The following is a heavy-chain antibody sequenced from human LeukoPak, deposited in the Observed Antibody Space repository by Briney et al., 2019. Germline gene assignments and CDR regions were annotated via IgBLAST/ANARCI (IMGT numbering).Heavy chain of an antibody. CDR2: IYYSGST. V-gene: IGHV4-34*01. CDR3: ARDLEVRNWFDP. J-gene: IGHJ5*02. Sequence: SETLSLTCAVYGGSFSGYYWSWIRQPPGKGLEWIGSIYYSGSTYYNPSLKSRVTISVDTSKNQFSLKLSSVTAADTAVYYCARDLEVRNWFDPWGQGTLVTVSS. CDR1: GGSFSGYY. D-gene: IGHD1-1*01.